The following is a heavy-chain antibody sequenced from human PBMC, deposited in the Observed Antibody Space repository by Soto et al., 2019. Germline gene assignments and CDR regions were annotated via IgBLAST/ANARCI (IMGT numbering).Heavy chain of an antibody. D-gene: IGHD3-9*01. Sequence: QVQLVQSGAEVKKPGSSVKVSCKASVGTFSSYTISWVRQAPGQGLEWMGRIIPILGIANYAQKFQGRVTITADKSTSTAYMELSSLRSEDTAVYYCAREPGWYGMDVWGQGTTVTVSS. CDR3: AREPGWYGMDV. CDR2: IIPILGIA. J-gene: IGHJ6*02. V-gene: IGHV1-69*08. CDR1: VGTFSSYT.